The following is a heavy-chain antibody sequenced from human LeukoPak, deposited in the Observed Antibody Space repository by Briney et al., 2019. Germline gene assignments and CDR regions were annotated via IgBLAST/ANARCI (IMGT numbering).Heavy chain of an antibody. CDR1: GGSISSGSYY. J-gene: IGHJ6*03. V-gene: IGHV4-61*02. CDR3: ARDGYYYYMDV. Sequence: PSQTLSLTCTVSGGSISSGSYYWSWLRQPAGKGLEWIGRIYTSGSTNYNPSLKSRVTISVDTSKNQFSLKLSSVTAADTAVYYCARDGYYYYMDVWGKGTTVTVSS. CDR2: IYTSGST.